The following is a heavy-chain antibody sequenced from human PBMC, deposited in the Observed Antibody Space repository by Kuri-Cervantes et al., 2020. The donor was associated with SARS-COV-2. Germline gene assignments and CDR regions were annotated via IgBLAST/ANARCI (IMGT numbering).Heavy chain of an antibody. Sequence: GSLKISCAASGFTFSSYAMHWVRQAPGKGLEYVSAISSNGGSTYYADSVKGRFTISRDNSKNTLYLQMSSLRAEDTAVYYCVKVTTYYDFWSGYSYGMDVWGQGTTVTVSS. D-gene: IGHD3-3*01. CDR2: ISSNGGST. V-gene: IGHV3-64D*08. CDR3: VKVTTYYDFWSGYSYGMDV. J-gene: IGHJ6*02. CDR1: GFTFSSYA.